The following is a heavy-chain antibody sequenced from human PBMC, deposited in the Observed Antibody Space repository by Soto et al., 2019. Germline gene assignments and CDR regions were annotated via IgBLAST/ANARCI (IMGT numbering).Heavy chain of an antibody. CDR2: INHSGST. V-gene: IGHV4-34*01. Sequence: KPSETLSLTCAVYCGSFSGYYWSWIRQPPGKGLEWIGEINHSGSTNYNPSLKSRVTISVDTSKNQFSLKLSSVTAADTAVYYCASESNSYSSSWYRDPFFDYWGQGTLVTVSS. CDR1: CGSFSGYY. CDR3: ASESNSYSSSWYRDPFFDY. J-gene: IGHJ4*02. D-gene: IGHD6-13*01.